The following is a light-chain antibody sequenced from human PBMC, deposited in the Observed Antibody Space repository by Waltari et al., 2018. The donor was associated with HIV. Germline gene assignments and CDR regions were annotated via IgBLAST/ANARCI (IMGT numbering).Light chain of an antibody. V-gene: IGKV4-1*01. Sequence: DIVMTQSPDSLAVSLGERATINCQSSQRISHNSKNQNYLAWYQQKPGQPPRLLIYGASARESGVPDRFSGSGSGTSFSLSISSLQAEDVAVYFCQQYYSSPRTFGQGTKVEIK. CDR2: GAS. CDR1: QRISHNSKNQNY. J-gene: IGKJ1*01. CDR3: QQYYSSPRT.